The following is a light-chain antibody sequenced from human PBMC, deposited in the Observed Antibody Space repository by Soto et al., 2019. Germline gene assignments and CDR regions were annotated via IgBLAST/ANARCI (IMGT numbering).Light chain of an antibody. CDR2: SNN. Sequence: QSVLTQPPSASGTPGQRVTISCSGISPNIGSNTVNWYQQLPGTAPKLLIYSNNPRPSGVPDRFSGSRSGTSASLAISGLQSEDEGDYYCAAWDDSLNGRGVFGGGTKLTVL. CDR1: SPNIGSNT. J-gene: IGLJ3*02. V-gene: IGLV1-44*01. CDR3: AAWDDSLNGRGV.